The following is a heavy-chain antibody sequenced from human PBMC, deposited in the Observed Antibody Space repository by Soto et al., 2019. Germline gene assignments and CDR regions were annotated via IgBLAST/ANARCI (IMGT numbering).Heavy chain of an antibody. CDR3: ARGGRVVG. V-gene: IGHV3-30-3*01. J-gene: IGHJ4*02. CDR1: GFNFTSYA. D-gene: IGHD3-22*01. Sequence: QVQLVESGGGVVQPGRSLRLSCAASGFNFTSYAMHWVRQAPGKGLEWVAVISYDGSDKYYADSAKGRFTISRDNSKNTLYPQMNSLRTDDTAVYYCARGGRVVGWGQGTLVTVSS. CDR2: ISYDGSDK.